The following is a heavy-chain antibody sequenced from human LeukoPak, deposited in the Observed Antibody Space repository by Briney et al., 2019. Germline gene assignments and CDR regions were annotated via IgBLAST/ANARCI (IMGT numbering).Heavy chain of an antibody. V-gene: IGHV4-39*01. CDR2: IYYSGST. D-gene: IGHD2-21*01. Sequence: SETLSLTCTVSGGSISSSSYYWGWIRQPPGKGLEWIGSIYYSGSTYYNPSLKSRVTISVDTSKNQFSLKLSSVTAADTAVYYCARCDSWGLVAGTLILWGQGTLVTVSS. CDR3: ARCDSWGLVAGTLIL. J-gene: IGHJ4*02. CDR1: GGSISSSSYY.